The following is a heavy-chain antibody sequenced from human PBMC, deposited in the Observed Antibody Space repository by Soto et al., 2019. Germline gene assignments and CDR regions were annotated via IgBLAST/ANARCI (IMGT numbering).Heavy chain of an antibody. D-gene: IGHD2-2*01. Sequence: ASVKVSCKASGYTFTSYAMHWVRQAPGQRLEWMGWINAGNGNTKYSQKFQGRVTITRDTSASTAYMELSSLRSEDTAVYYCAREIGPPDVVVVPAAEDAFDIWGQGTMVTVSS. CDR3: AREIGPPDVVVVPAAEDAFDI. V-gene: IGHV1-3*01. J-gene: IGHJ3*02. CDR1: GYTFTSYA. CDR2: INAGNGNT.